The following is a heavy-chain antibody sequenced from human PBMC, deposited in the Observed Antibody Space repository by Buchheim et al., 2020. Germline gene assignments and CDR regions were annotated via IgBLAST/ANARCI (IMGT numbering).Heavy chain of an antibody. V-gene: IGHV3-21*01. D-gene: IGHD4-17*01. J-gene: IGHJ3*02. Sequence: EVRLVESGGGLVKPGGSLRLPCAASGFTFRSYGMDWVRQAPGKGLEWISSISSTSPSIYYADSVKGRFTISRANAKNPLFLQMNSLRAEDTALYYCAKTRVDYGDSVSFDIWGQGT. CDR1: GFTFRSYG. CDR3: AKTRVDYGDSVSFDI. CDR2: ISSTSPSI.